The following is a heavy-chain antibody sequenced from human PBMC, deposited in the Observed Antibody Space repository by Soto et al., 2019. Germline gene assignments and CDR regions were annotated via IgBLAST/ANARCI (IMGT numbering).Heavy chain of an antibody. D-gene: IGHD2-2*01. Sequence: EVLVVESGGGLVEPGGSLRLSCATSGFTFSTAWMTWVRQAPGKGLEWVGYIKSRIDGGTADYAAPVKGRFTISRDDSKNTLYLQMSSLKSEDTAVNYCTYLPYEHWGQGSLVTVSS. CDR2: IKSRIDGGTA. CDR1: GFTFSTAW. CDR3: TYLPYEH. V-gene: IGHV3-15*01. J-gene: IGHJ1*01.